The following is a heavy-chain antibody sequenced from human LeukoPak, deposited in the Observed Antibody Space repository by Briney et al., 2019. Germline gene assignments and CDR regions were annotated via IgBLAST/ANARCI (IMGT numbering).Heavy chain of an antibody. CDR3: TREAGNTQYFDY. D-gene: IGHD1-1*01. CDR2: IYTSGST. J-gene: IGHJ4*02. Sequence: SETLSLTCTVSGGFISSYCWSWIRQPAGKGLEWIGRIYTSGSTNYNPSLKSRVTMSVDTSKNQFSLKLSSVTAADTAMYYCTREAGNTQYFDYWGQGTLVTVSS. V-gene: IGHV4-4*07. CDR1: GGFISSYC.